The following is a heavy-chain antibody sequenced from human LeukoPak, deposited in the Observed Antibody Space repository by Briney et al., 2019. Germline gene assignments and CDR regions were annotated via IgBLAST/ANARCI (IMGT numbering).Heavy chain of an antibody. CDR2: IYPGDSDT. CDR1: GYSFTSYW. J-gene: IGHJ2*01. Sequence: LGESLKISCKASGYSFTSYWIAWVRQMPGKGLERMGIIYPGDSDTRYSPSFQGQVTISADKSISTAYLQWSSLKASDTAVYYCARHRYFDLWGRGTLVTVSS. CDR3: ARHRYFDL. V-gene: IGHV5-51*01.